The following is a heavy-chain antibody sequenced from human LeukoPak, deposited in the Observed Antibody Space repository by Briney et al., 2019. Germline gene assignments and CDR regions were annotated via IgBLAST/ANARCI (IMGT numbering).Heavy chain of an antibody. Sequence: PGRSLRLSCAASGFTFDDYAMHWVRQAPGKGLEWVSGISWNSGSIGYADSVKGRFTISRDNAKNSLYLQMNSLRAEDTAVYYCARVKGLTVVTVFDYWGQGTLVTVSS. D-gene: IGHD4-23*01. CDR3: ARVKGLTVVTVFDY. J-gene: IGHJ4*02. CDR2: ISWNSGSI. V-gene: IGHV3-9*01. CDR1: GFTFDDYA.